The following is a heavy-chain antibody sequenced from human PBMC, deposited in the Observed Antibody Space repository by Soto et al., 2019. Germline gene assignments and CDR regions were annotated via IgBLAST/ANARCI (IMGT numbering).Heavy chain of an antibody. J-gene: IGHJ4*02. CDR1: GFSFSAYS. Sequence: QVHLVESGGGVVQAGRSLRLSCAASGFSFSAYSMHWVRQAPGKGLEWVAVISSDGSKTYYAGSLKGRFTVPRDNSKNLLYLQMSSLRAADTAVSYCARAGQQVAVFDYWGQGTEVTVSS. CDR3: ARAGQQVAVFDY. V-gene: IGHV3-30-3*01. D-gene: IGHD6-13*01. CDR2: ISSDGSKT.